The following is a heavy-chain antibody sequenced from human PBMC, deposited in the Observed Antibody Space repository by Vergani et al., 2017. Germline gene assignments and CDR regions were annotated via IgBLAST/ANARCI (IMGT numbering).Heavy chain of an antibody. CDR1: GGIFTSYT. CDR2: ILTILGTA. J-gene: IGHJ4*02. V-gene: IGHV1-69*08. CDR3: ARDPTGSYFLKGGMGYFDY. D-gene: IGHD1-26*01. Sequence: QVQLVQSGAEVKKPGSSVKVSCKASGGIFTSYTISWVRQAPGQGLEWMGRILTILGTANYAQQFQGRITITADKSTSTAYMELSSLSSEDTAVYYCARDPTGSYFLKGGMGYFDYWGQGTLVTVSS.